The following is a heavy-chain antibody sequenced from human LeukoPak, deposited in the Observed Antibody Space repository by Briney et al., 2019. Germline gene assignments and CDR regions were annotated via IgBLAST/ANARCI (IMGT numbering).Heavy chain of an antibody. D-gene: IGHD1-26*01. CDR3: AKRIVGNPYAFDL. V-gene: IGHV3-23*01. CDR2: ISGSGGST. J-gene: IGHJ3*01. CDR1: GFTFSSYA. Sequence: GGSLRLSCAASGFTFSSYAMSWVRQAPGKGLEWVSAISGSGGSTYYADSVKGRFTISRDNSKNTLYLQMNSLRPEDSALYYCAKRIVGNPYAFDLWGQGTLVTVSS.